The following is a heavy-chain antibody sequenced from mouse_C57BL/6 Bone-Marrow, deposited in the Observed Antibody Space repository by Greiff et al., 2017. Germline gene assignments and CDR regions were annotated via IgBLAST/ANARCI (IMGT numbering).Heavy chain of an antibody. Sequence: EVQLQESGPGMVKPSQSLSLTCTVTGYSITSGYDWHWIRHFPGNKLEWMGYISYSGSTNYNPSLKSRISNPHDTSTNHFFLKLNSVTTEDPATYSCAEGNFPAYWGQGTLVTVSA. D-gene: IGHD2-1*01. CDR1: GYSITSGYD. CDR3: AEGNFPAY. CDR2: ISYSGST. J-gene: IGHJ3*01. V-gene: IGHV3-1*01.